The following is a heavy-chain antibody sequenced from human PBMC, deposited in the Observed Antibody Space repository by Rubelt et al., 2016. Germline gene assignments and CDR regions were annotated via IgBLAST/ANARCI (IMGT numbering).Heavy chain of an antibody. CDR3: VRDKSHWAMDV. V-gene: IGHV3-48*04. CDR1: EFTFSSSP. D-gene: IGHD7-27*01. Sequence: EVQLVESGGGLVQPGGSLRLSCAASEFTFSSSPMNWVRQAPGKGLEGVSYISGGSAVKHYADAVKGGFIISRDNAKNSLFLQMNRLRVEETAWYYCVRDKSHWAMDVWGQGTTVSVSS. J-gene: IGHJ6*02. CDR2: ISGGSAVK.